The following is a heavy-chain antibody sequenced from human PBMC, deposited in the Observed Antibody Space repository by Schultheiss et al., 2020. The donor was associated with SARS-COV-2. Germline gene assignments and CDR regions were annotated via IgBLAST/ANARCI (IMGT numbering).Heavy chain of an antibody. D-gene: IGHD6-13*01. V-gene: IGHV4-31*03. CDR3: ARGPRKAAAGTRLGLDYGMDV. CDR1: GGSISSGGYY. CDR2: IYHSGST. Sequence: SQTLSLTCTVSGGSISSGGYYWSWIRQPPGKGLEWIGEIYHSGSTNYNPSLKSRVTISVDTSKNQFSLKLSSVTAADTAVYYCARGPRKAAAGTRLGLDYGMDVWGQGTTVTVSS. J-gene: IGHJ6*02.